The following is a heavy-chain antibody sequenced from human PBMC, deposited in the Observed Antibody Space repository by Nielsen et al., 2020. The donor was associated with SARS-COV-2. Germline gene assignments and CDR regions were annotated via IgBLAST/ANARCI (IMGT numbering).Heavy chain of an antibody. Sequence: SETLSLTCTVSGGSISSYYWSWIRQPPGKGLEWIGYIYYSGSTNYNPSLKSRVTISVDTSKNQFSLKLSSVTAADTAVYYCARDSGSIPAASYYYYYGMDVWGQGTTVTVSS. D-gene: IGHD2-2*01. CDR3: ARDSGSIPAASYYYYYGMDV. J-gene: IGHJ6*02. CDR2: IYYSGST. V-gene: IGHV4-59*01. CDR1: GGSISSYY.